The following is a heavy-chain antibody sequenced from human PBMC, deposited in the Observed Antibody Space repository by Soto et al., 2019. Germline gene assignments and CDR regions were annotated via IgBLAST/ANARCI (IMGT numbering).Heavy chain of an antibody. CDR2: IYYSGST. J-gene: IGHJ4*02. CDR1: GGSISSSSYY. CDR3: ARHTKSSSWYPVSDY. Sequence: PSETLSLTCTVSGGSISSSSYYWGWIRQPPGKGLEWIGSIYYSGSTYYNPSLKSRVTISVDTSKNQFSLKLSSVTAADTAVYYCARHTKSSSWYPVSDYWGQGTLGTVSS. D-gene: IGHD6-13*01. V-gene: IGHV4-39*01.